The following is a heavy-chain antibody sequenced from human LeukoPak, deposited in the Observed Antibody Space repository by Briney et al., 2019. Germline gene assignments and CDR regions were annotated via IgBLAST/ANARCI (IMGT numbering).Heavy chain of an antibody. V-gene: IGHV3-23*01. Sequence: GGSLRLSCAASGFTFRNYVMSWVRQSRGKGLECVSAISGSSDSISYADSVTGRFTISRHYSKHTLYLHINSVRAEPTAVYSLAKVSALLTAYWGEGTLVTVSS. CDR2: ISGSSDSI. CDR3: AKVSALLTAY. CDR1: GFTFRNYV. D-gene: IGHD1-14*01. J-gene: IGHJ4*02.